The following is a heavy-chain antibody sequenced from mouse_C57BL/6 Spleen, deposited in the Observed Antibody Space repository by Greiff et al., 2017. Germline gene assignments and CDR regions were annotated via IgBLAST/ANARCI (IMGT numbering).Heavy chain of an antibody. V-gene: IGHV14-2*01. J-gene: IGHJ3*01. CDR1: GFNIKDYY. D-gene: IGHD1-1*01. CDR2: IDPEDGET. Sequence: EVQLQQSGAELVKPGASVTLSCTASGFNIKDYYMHWVKQRTEQGLEWIGRIDPEDGETKYAPKFQGKATITADTSSNTAYLQLSSLTSEDTAVYYCARGDYYGSSLFAYWGQGTLVTVSA. CDR3: ARGDYYGSSLFAY.